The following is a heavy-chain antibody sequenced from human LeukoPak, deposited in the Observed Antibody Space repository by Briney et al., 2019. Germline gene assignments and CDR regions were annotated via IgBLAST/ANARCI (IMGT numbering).Heavy chain of an antibody. CDR3: ARASSGWYYFDY. V-gene: IGHV1-69*13. J-gene: IGHJ4*02. CDR2: IIPIFGTA. Sequence: SVKVSCKASGGTFSSYAISWVRQAPGQGLEWMGGIIPIFGTANYAQKFQGRVTTTADESTSTAYMELSSLRSEDTAVYYCARASSGWYYFDYWGQGTLVTVSS. CDR1: GGTFSSYA. D-gene: IGHD6-19*01.